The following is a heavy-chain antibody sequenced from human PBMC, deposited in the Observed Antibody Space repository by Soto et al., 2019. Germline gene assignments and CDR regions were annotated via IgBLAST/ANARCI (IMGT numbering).Heavy chain of an antibody. Sequence: GGSLRLSCAASGFTFSSYGMHWVRQAPGKGLEWVSAISASGGTTYYADSVKGRFTISRDNSKNTLYLQMNSLRAEDTAIYYCANLPYVWGSYRDVTYFDYWGQGTLVTVSS. CDR1: GFTFSSYG. D-gene: IGHD3-16*02. V-gene: IGHV3-23*01. CDR3: ANLPYVWGSYRDVTYFDY. J-gene: IGHJ4*02. CDR2: ISASGGTT.